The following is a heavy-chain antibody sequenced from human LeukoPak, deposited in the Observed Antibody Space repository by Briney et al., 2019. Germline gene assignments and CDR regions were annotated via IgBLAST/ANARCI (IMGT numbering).Heavy chain of an antibody. CDR1: GFTFSNYA. D-gene: IGHD3-9*01. Sequence: GGSLRLSCAASGFTFSNYAMSWVRQAPGKGLEWVSAIVGSGGSTYYADSVKGRFTISRDNSKNTMFLQMNSLRVEDTALYYCSKWGDYDVLTGYYDSDFWGQGTLVTVSS. V-gene: IGHV3-23*01. CDR3: SKWGDYDVLTGYYDSDF. J-gene: IGHJ4*02. CDR2: IVGSGGST.